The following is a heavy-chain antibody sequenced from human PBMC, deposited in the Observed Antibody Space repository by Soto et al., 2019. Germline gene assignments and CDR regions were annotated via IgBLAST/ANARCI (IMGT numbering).Heavy chain of an antibody. J-gene: IGHJ5*02. D-gene: IGHD2-2*02. Sequence: SVKVSCKASVGTFSSYAISWVRQAPGQGLEWMGGIIPIFGTANYAQKFQGRVTITADESTSTAYMELSSLRSEDTAVYYCARDRYCSSTSCYSGYNWFDPWGQGTLVTVSS. CDR1: VGTFSSYA. CDR3: ARDRYCSSTSCYSGYNWFDP. CDR2: IIPIFGTA. V-gene: IGHV1-69*13.